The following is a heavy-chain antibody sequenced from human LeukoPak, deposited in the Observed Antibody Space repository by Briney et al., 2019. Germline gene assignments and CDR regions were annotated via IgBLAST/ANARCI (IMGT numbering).Heavy chain of an antibody. V-gene: IGHV3-23*01. D-gene: IGHD5-24*01. CDR3: ARDWEMATINGWYFDY. J-gene: IGHJ4*02. Sequence: GGSLRLSCAASGFTFRTYAMSWVRQAPGKGLEWVSDVSGSGGSTYYADSVKGRFTISRDNAKNSLYLQMNSLRVEDTAVYYCARDWEMATINGWYFDYWGQGTLVTVSS. CDR1: GFTFRTYA. CDR2: VSGSGGST.